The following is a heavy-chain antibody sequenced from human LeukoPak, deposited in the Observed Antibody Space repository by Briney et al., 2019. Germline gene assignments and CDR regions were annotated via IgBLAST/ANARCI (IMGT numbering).Heavy chain of an antibody. CDR1: GGSISSSSYY. D-gene: IGHD3-3*01. CDR2: IYYSGST. Sequence: KPSETLSLTCTVSGGSISSSSYYWGWIRQPPGKGLEWIGSIYYSGSTYYNPSLKSRVTISVDTSKNQFSLKLSSVTAADTAVYYCARAGSGYSPYFDYWGQGTLVTVSS. J-gene: IGHJ4*02. V-gene: IGHV4-39*01. CDR3: ARAGSGYSPYFDY.